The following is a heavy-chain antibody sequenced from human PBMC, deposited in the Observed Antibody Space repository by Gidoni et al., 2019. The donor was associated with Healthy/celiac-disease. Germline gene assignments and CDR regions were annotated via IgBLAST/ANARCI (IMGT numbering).Heavy chain of an antibody. J-gene: IGHJ4*02. CDR3: TRTLYFGYFDY. CDR2: SRSKAYGGTT. D-gene: IGHD3-10*01. Sequence: EVQLVESGGGLVQPGRSLRLSCTASGFTFGDYAMSWVRQAPGKGLEWVGFSRSKAYGGTTEYAASVKGRFTISRDDSKSIAYLQMNSLKTEDTAVYYCTRTLYFGYFDYWGQGTLVTVSS. V-gene: IGHV3-49*04. CDR1: GFTFGDYA.